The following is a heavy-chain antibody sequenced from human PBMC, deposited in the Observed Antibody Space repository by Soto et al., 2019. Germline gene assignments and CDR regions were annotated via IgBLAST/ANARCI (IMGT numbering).Heavy chain of an antibody. CDR2: LSASGHTT. Sequence: EVQLLESGGDLVQPGGSLRLSCAVSGFTFSSFSMTWVRQAPGKGLEWVSTLSASGHTTDYADSVTSRFIISRDNSKNSLYLQMNSLRAEDTAIYSCAKERSLYSTDWYAYFWGQGTLVTVSP. V-gene: IGHV3-23*01. D-gene: IGHD6-19*01. J-gene: IGHJ4*02. CDR1: GFTFSSFS. CDR3: AKERSLYSTDWYAYF.